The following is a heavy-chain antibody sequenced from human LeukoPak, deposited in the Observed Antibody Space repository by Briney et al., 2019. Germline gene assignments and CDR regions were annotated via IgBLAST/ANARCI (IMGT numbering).Heavy chain of an antibody. CDR1: GHSFTNYW. D-gene: IGHD6-13*01. Sequence: GESLKISCKGSGHSFTNYWIGWVHQMPGKGLECMGIIYPSDSNIRYTPSFQDQVTISVDKSISTAYLQWSSLKASDTAMYYCARRGASSWYGDDAFDMWGQGTLVTVSS. CDR2: IYPSDSNI. CDR3: ARRGASSWYGDDAFDM. V-gene: IGHV5-51*07. J-gene: IGHJ3*02.